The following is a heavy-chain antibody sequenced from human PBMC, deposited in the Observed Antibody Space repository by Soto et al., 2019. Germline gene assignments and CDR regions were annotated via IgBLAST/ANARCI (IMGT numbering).Heavy chain of an antibody. V-gene: IGHV3-33*01. CDR1: GFTFSSYG. J-gene: IGHJ6*02. Sequence: GGTLRLSCAASGFTFSSYGMHWVRQAPGKGLEWVAVIWYDGSNKYYADSVQGRFTISRDNSTNTLYLQMNSPSAEDTAVYYCARDDGGGYYSGGYGMVVWGPGAMVTVS. D-gene: IGHD3-22*01. CDR2: IWYDGSNK. CDR3: ARDDGGGYYSGGYGMVV.